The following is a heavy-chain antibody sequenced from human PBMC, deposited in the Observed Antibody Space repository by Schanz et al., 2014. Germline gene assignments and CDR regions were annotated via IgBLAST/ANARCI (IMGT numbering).Heavy chain of an antibody. V-gene: IGHV3-33*01. D-gene: IGHD3-9*01. CDR2: IWSDGSGK. Sequence: VQMVESGGGVVQPGRSLRLSCAASGFAFSVYGMHWVRQAPGKGPEWVAVIWSDGSGKYYADSVKGRFTISRDSPKNTLYLQMNSLRAEDTALYYCARDSGPYYDKSMDVWGQGTTVAVSS. CDR3: ARDSGPYYDKSMDV. CDR1: GFAFSVYG. J-gene: IGHJ6*02.